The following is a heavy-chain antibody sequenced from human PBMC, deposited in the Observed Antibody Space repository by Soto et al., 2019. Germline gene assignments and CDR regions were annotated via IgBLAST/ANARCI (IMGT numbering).Heavy chain of an antibody. CDR2: ISSGGNYI. Sequence: PGGSLRLSCAASGFTYNNFAMNWVRQAPGKGLEWVSSISSGGNYIYYVDSVKGRFTISRDNAKNSLYLQMNSLRPEDTAVYYCARDSRTGYCSGISCYYYGMDVWGQGTTVTVSS. CDR1: GFTYNNFA. CDR3: ARDSRTGYCSGISCYYYGMDV. V-gene: IGHV3-21*01. J-gene: IGHJ6*02. D-gene: IGHD2-15*01.